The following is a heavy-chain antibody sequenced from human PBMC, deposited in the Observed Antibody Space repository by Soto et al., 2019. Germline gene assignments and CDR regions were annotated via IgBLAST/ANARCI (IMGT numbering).Heavy chain of an antibody. D-gene: IGHD2-8*01. CDR2: ISGYNGNT. CDR3: ARDSGNLGVCPYFFAY. Sequence: ASVKVSCKASGYTFTDYGISWVRQAPGQGLEWMGWISGYNGNTDYAQNFQGRVTMTTDTSTSTAYMELRGLRSDDTAIFFCARDSGNLGVCPYFFAYWGQGTLVTVSS. CDR1: GYTFTDYG. J-gene: IGHJ4*02. V-gene: IGHV1-18*01.